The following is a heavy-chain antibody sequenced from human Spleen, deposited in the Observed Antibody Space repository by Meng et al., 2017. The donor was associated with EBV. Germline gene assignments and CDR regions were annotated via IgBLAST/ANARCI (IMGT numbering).Heavy chain of an antibody. V-gene: IGHV4-30-2*01. CDR1: GDSISSGGYS. CDR3: ARWIMTTVTTLFFFDS. CDR2: IYHSGSV. Sequence: QWHLQQVGAGRLEPSESLSLTCPVSGDSISSGGYSWSWVRQPPGTGLEWIAYIYHSGSVYYNPSLKSRVTISLDRSKNQFSLELNSVTAADTAVYYCARWIMTTVTTLFFFDSWGQGTLVTVSS. D-gene: IGHD4-17*01. J-gene: IGHJ4*02.